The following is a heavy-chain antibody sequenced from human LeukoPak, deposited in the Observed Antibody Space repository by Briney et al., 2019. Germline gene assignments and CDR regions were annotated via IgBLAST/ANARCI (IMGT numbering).Heavy chain of an antibody. CDR1: GYTFSGYD. V-gene: IGHV1-2*06. CDR2: INPNSGGT. Sequence: ASVKVSCKASGYTFSGYDMHWVRQAPGQGLEWMGRINPNSGGTNYAQKFQGRVTMTRDTSISTAYMELSSLRSDDTAVYYCAREKVRQSGMDVWGQGTTVTVSS. D-gene: IGHD2-2*01. CDR3: AREKVRQSGMDV. J-gene: IGHJ6*02.